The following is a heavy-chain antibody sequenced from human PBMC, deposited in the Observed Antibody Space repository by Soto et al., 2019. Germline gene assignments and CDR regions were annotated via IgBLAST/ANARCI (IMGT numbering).Heavy chain of an antibody. CDR1: GFDFSSLW. CDR2: IDNEGIGT. V-gene: IGHV3-74*01. Sequence: EVRLVESGGGLVHPGASLTVSCAASGFDFSSLWMHWARQAPGQGLEWVARIDNEGIGTNYADAVRCRFTMSRDNAKNRLYLQMNSLITDDTGVYFCVRLGGSGWADYWGQGTLVTVSS. CDR3: VRLGGSGWADY. J-gene: IGHJ4*02. D-gene: IGHD6-25*01.